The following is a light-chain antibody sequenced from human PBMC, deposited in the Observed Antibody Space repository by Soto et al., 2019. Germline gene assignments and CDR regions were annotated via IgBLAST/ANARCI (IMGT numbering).Light chain of an antibody. CDR3: QQSYSTPYT. Sequence: IHMTQSPSSLSASVGDRVTITCRASQRITTYLNWYQQKPGKAPKLLISTAATLQGGVPSRFSGRGSGTDFTLTNTTLQPEDFATYFCQQSYSTPYTFGQGTKVEIK. CDR2: TAA. V-gene: IGKV1-39*01. J-gene: IGKJ2*01. CDR1: QRITTY.